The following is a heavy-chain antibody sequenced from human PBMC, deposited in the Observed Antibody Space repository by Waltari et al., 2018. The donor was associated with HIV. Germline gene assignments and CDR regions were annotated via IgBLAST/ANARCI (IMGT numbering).Heavy chain of an antibody. V-gene: IGHV3-23*01. J-gene: IGHJ6*02. CDR1: GFTFSNYG. Sequence: EVQVLESGGALVQPGGSLRLSCAASGFTFSNYGMSWVRQAPGEGREWVSTISGSGGSTYYADSVKGRFTVSRDNSKNTLYLQMNSLRAEDTAVYFCVKEHQYSHSWYSYYGMDVWGRGTTVTVSS. D-gene: IGHD6-13*01. CDR3: VKEHQYSHSWYSYYGMDV. CDR2: ISGSGGST.